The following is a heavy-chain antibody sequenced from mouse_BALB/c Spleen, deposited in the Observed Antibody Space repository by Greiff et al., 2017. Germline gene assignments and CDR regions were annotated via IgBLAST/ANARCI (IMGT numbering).Heavy chain of an antibody. V-gene: IGHV5-6-5*01. CDR1: GFTFSRYA. CDR2: ISSGGRT. D-gene: IGHD1-1*01. J-gene: IGHJ4*01. Sequence: EVKLMESGGGLVKPGGSLKLSCAASGFTFSRYAMSWVRQTPEKRLEWVASISSGGRTYYPDSVKGRFTISRDNARNILYLQMSSLRSEDTAMYYCTRNLYGSRRDYYAMDYWGQGTSVTVSS. CDR3: TRNLYGSRRDYYAMDY.